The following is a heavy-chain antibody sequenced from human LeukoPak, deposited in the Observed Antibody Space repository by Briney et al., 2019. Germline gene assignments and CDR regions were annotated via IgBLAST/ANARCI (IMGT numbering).Heavy chain of an antibody. CDR2: ISTSGSYI. V-gene: IGHV3-21*01. J-gene: IGHJ3*02. Sequence: PGGSLRLSCVASGFTISSCSMNWVRQAPGMGLEWVSSISTSGSYIYYTDSVKGRFTISRDNAKNSLYLQMNSLRSEDTAVYYCARSSGGSCYPRGACDAAFDIWGQGTMVTVSS. CDR1: GFTISSCS. D-gene: IGHD2-15*01. CDR3: ARSSGGSCYPRGACDAAFDI.